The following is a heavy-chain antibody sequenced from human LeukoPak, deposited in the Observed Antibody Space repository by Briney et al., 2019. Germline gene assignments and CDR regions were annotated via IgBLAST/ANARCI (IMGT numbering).Heavy chain of an antibody. Sequence: GESLKISCKGSGYRFNAYWIAWVRQLPRKGLEWMGIIYPDDSDTRYSPSFQGQVTISADKSVRTAYLQWSSLKAPDTAMYYCARPNITSYYDSRGYDAFDVWGQGTMVTVSS. V-gene: IGHV5-51*01. D-gene: IGHD3-22*01. CDR2: IYPDDSDT. CDR3: ARPNITSYYDSRGYDAFDV. CDR1: GYRFNAYW. J-gene: IGHJ3*01.